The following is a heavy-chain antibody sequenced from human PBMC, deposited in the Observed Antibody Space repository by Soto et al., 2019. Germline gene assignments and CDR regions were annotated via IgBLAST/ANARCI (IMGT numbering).Heavy chain of an antibody. Sequence: PSETLSPTSAFSGGSISSGGHSRSWIRQPPGKGLEWIGYIYHSGSTYYNPSLKSRVTISVDRSKNQFSLKLSSVTAADTAVYYCARAGGLGAVAVDYWGQGTLVTVS. CDR1: GGSISSGGHS. CDR2: IYHSGST. J-gene: IGHJ4*02. D-gene: IGHD6-19*01. CDR3: ARAGGLGAVAVDY. V-gene: IGHV4-30-2*01.